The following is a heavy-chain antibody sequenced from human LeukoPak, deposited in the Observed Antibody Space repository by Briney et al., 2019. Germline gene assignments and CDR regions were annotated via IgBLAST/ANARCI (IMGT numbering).Heavy chain of an antibody. Sequence: PSETLSLTCTVSGGSISSYYWSWIRQPPGKGLEWIGHIYYSGSTNYNPSLKSRVTISVNTSKNQFTLKLSSVTAADTAVYYCAGGGIYSSSLEWYYWGQGTLVTVSS. D-gene: IGHD6-6*01. CDR1: GGSISSYY. J-gene: IGHJ4*02. CDR2: IYYSGST. CDR3: AGGGIYSSSLEWYY. V-gene: IGHV4-59*01.